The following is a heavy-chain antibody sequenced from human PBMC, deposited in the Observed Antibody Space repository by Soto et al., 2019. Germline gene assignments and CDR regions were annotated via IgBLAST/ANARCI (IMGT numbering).Heavy chain of an antibody. D-gene: IGHD3-22*01. Sequence: SETLSLTCTVSGGSISSGGYYWSWIRQHPGKGLEWIGYIYYSGSTYYNPSLKSRVTISVDTSKNQFSLKLSSVTAADTAVYYCAKEMLEADYYDSSGYYYRPTSGMDVWGQGTTVTVS. J-gene: IGHJ6*02. CDR3: AKEMLEADYYDSSGYYYRPTSGMDV. CDR2: IYYSGST. V-gene: IGHV4-31*03. CDR1: GGSISSGGYY.